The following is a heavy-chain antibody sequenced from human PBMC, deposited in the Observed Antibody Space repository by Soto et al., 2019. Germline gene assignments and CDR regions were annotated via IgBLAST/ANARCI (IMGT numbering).Heavy chain of an antibody. CDR1: GGTFSSYA. J-gene: IGHJ6*02. Sequence: SVKVSCNASGGTFSSYAISWVRQAPGQGLEWMGGIIPIFGTANYAQKFQGRVTITADESTSTAYMELSSLRSEDTAVYYCARMTSSGYYYGMDVWGQGTTVTVSS. V-gene: IGHV1-69*01. CDR2: IIPIFGTA. CDR3: ARMTSSGYYYGMDV. D-gene: IGHD2-21*02.